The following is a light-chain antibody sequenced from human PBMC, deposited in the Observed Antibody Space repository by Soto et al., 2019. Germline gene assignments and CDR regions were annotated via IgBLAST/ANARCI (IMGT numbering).Light chain of an antibody. CDR2: GAS. CDR1: QSVGSY. J-gene: IGKJ2*01. V-gene: IGKV3-11*01. Sequence: EIVLTQSPATLSLSPGDRVTLSCRASQSVGSYLAWYQQKPGQAPRLLIYGASNRATGIPARFSGSGSGTDFTLTISSLEPEDFAVYFCQKRNNWPPDATFGQGTRLEIK. CDR3: QKRNNWPPDAT.